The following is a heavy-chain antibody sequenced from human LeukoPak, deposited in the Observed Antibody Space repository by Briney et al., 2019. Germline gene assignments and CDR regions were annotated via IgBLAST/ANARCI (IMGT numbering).Heavy chain of an antibody. CDR3: AKDWNYYGSGNYYDSWGY. Sequence: PGGSLRLSCAASGFTFSNYGMHWVRQAPGKGLEWVAFIRYDGSNKYYADSVKGRFTISRDNSKNTLYLQMNSLRAEDTAVYYCAKDWNYYGSGNYYDSWGYWGQGTLVTVSS. CDR2: IRYDGSNK. CDR1: GFTFSNYG. V-gene: IGHV3-30*02. J-gene: IGHJ4*02. D-gene: IGHD3-10*01.